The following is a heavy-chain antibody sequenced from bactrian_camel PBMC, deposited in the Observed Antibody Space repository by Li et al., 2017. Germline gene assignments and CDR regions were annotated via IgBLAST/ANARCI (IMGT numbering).Heavy chain of an antibody. CDR3: GGDTDHH. V-gene: IGHV3S6*01. D-gene: IGHD1*01. CDR1: GFTFKNFY. CDR2: IYSDGTGT. J-gene: IGHJ4*01. Sequence: VQLVESGGGLVQPGGSLRLSCAASGFTFKNFYMSWVRQTPDKGLEWVSRIYSDGTGTYYADSVKGRFTISRDNAKHTLYLQLNSLKTEDTAIYYCGGDTDHHRDQGTQVTVS.